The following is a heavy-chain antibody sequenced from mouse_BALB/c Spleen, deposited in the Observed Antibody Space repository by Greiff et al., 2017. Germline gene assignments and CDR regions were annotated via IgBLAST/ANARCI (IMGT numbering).Heavy chain of an antibody. CDR1: GYTFTSYW. Sequence: QVQLQQPGAELVKPGASVKLSCKASGYTFTSYWMHWVKQRPGPGLEWIGEIDPSDSSTNYNQKFKGKATLTVDKSSSTAYMQLSSLTSEDSAVYYCARGDSPYAMDYWGQGTSVTVSS. V-gene: IGHV1-69*02. CDR3: ARGDSPYAMDY. CDR2: IDPSDSST. J-gene: IGHJ4*01.